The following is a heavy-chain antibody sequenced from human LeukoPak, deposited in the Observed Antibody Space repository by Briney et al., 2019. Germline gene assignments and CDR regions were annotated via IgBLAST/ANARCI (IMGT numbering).Heavy chain of an antibody. D-gene: IGHD6-13*01. CDR3: ASGAAVRGRGYFQH. CDR1: GGSVSSGSYY. CDR2: IYHSGST. J-gene: IGHJ1*01. Sequence: SETLSLTCTVSGGSVSSGSYYWSWIRQPPGKGLEWIGYIYHSGSTNYNPSLKSRVTISVDTSKNQFSLKLSSVTAADTAVYYCASGAAVRGRGYFQHWGQGTLVTVSS. V-gene: IGHV4-61*01.